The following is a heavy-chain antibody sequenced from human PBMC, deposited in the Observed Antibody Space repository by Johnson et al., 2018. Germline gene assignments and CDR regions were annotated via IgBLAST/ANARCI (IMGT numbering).Heavy chain of an antibody. CDR3: ARRSSTSDY. J-gene: IGHJ4*02. CDR1: HGSISNYY. V-gene: IGHV4-59*01. CDR2: IYYGGST. Sequence: QVQLQESGPGLVKPSETLSLTCTVSHGSISNYYWSWIRQPPGKGLEWIGNIYYGGSTNYNPSLKSRVTISVDRSKNQFSLRLSSVAAAAPALYYLARRSSTSDYCGQGTLVTVSS. D-gene: IGHD3-10*01.